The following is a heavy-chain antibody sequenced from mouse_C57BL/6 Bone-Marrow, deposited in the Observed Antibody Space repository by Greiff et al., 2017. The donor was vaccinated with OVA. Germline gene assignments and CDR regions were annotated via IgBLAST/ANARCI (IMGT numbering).Heavy chain of an antibody. Sequence: EVQGVESGPVLVKPGASVKMSCKASGYTFTDYYMNWVKQSHGKSLEWIGVINPYNGGTSYNQKFKGKATLTVDKSSSTAYMELNSLTSEDSAVYYCARWGYYDYARFAYWGQGTLVTVSA. CDR3: ARWGYYDYARFAY. J-gene: IGHJ3*01. CDR2: INPYNGGT. V-gene: IGHV1-19*01. D-gene: IGHD2-4*01. CDR1: GYTFTDYY.